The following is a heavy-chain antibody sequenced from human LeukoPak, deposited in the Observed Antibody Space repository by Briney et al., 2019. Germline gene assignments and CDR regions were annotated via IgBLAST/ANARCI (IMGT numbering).Heavy chain of an antibody. Sequence: KFGESLKISCKGSGYSFTSYWIGWVRQMPGKGLEWMGIIYPVDSDTRYSPSFQGQVPISADKSTSTAYLQWSSLKASDTAMYYCARHHDDILTGYYNVFHYYYMDVWGKGTTVTVSS. V-gene: IGHV5-51*01. D-gene: IGHD3-9*01. CDR3: ARHHDDILTGYYNVFHYYYMDV. CDR2: IYPVDSDT. CDR1: GYSFTSYW. J-gene: IGHJ6*03.